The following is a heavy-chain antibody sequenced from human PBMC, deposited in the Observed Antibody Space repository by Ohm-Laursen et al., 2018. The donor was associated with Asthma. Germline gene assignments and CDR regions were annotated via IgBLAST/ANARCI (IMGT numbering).Heavy chain of an antibody. D-gene: IGHD6-19*01. J-gene: IGHJ4*02. V-gene: IGHV4-31*03. CDR3: ARVFVSSSGWYGIDY. CDR2: IYYSGST. Sequence: TLSLTCIVSGGSISSGGYYWSWIRQHPGKGLEWIGYIYYSGSTYYNPSLKSRVTISVDTSKNQFSLKLSSVTAADTAVYYCARVFVSSSGWYGIDYWGQGTLVTVSS. CDR1: GGSISSGGYY.